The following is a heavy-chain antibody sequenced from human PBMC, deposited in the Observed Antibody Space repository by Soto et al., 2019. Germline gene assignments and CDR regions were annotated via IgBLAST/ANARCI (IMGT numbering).Heavy chain of an antibody. CDR3: AREGYDYYMDV. Sequence: PSKTLSLTCAVYGGSFSGYYWSWIRQPPGKGLEWIGEINHSGSTNYNPSLKSRITISVDTSKNQFSLKLSSVTAADTAVYYCAREGYDYYMDVWDKGPTVTVS. CDR2: INHSGST. V-gene: IGHV4-34*01. CDR1: GGSFSGYY. J-gene: IGHJ6*03.